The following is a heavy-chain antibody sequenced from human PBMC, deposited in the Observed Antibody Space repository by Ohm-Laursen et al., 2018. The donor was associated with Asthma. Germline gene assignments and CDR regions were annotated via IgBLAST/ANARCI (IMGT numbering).Heavy chain of an antibody. J-gene: IGHJ6*02. CDR2: IYYSGST. Sequence: GTLSLTCTVSGGSISSYYWSWIRQPPGKGLEWIGYIYYSGSTYYNPSLKSRVTISVDTSKNQFSLKLSSVTAADTAVYYCARDPMVRAAADTDGGYYYGMDVWGQGTTVTVSS. V-gene: IGHV4-59*12. D-gene: IGHD6-13*01. CDR3: ARDPMVRAAADTDGGYYYGMDV. CDR1: GGSISSYY.